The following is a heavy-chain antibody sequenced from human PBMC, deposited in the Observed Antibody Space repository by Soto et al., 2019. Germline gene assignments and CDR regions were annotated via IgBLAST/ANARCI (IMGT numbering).Heavy chain of an antibody. V-gene: IGHV3-33*01. J-gene: IGHJ4*02. CDR1: GFTFSTYG. Sequence: QVQLVESGGGVVQPGKSLRLSCAAPGFTFSTYGMHWVRQAPGKGLEWVAVIWYDGSNKYHGDSLKGRFTISRDNSKKALYLQINNLRAEDTAVYYCGRDGALGDTAVVDSWGQGTLVTVSS. CDR3: GRDGALGDTAVVDS. CDR2: IWYDGSNK. D-gene: IGHD5-18*01.